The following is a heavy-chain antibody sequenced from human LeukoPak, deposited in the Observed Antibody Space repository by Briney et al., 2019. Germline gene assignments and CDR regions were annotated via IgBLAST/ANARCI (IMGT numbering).Heavy chain of an antibody. Sequence: GGSLRLSCAASGFTFSSYSMNWVRQAPGRGLEWVSYISSSSSTIYYADSVKGRFTISRDNAKNSLYLQMNSLRAEDTAVYYCARDPFVWNYSHYFDYWGQGTLVTVSS. CDR1: GFTFSSYS. J-gene: IGHJ4*02. CDR3: ARDPFVWNYSHYFDY. CDR2: ISSSSSTI. V-gene: IGHV3-48*04. D-gene: IGHD1-7*01.